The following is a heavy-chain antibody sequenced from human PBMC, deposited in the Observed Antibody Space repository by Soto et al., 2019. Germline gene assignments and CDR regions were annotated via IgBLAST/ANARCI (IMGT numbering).Heavy chain of an antibody. CDR2: MNPNSGNT. V-gene: IGHV1-8*01. CDR1: GYTFTSSD. CDR3: ARGASP. J-gene: IGHJ5*02. Sequence: QVQLVQSGAEVKKPGASVKVSCKASGYTFTSSDINWVRQATGQGLEWLGWMNPNSGNTGYAQKFPGRITLTRRTSINTAYLELSSLSSDDSAVYYCARGASPWGQGTLVTVSS.